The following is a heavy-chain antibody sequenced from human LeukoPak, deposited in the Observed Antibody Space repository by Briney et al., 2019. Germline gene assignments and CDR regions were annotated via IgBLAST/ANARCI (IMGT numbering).Heavy chain of an antibody. D-gene: IGHD3-22*01. J-gene: IGHJ4*02. CDR3: ARDWRYYYDGSAGGY. V-gene: IGHV3-21*01. Sequence: GGSLRLSCAASGFTFSSYSMNWVRQAPGKGLEWVSSISSSSSYIYYADSVKGRFTISRDNAKNSLYLQMNSLRAEDTAVYYCARDWRYYYDGSAGGYWGQGTLVTVSS. CDR1: GFTFSSYS. CDR2: ISSSSSYI.